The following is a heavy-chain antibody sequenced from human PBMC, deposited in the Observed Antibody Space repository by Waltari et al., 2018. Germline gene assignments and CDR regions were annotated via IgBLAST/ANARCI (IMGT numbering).Heavy chain of an antibody. Sequence: EVQVVESGGGLVKPGESLRISCVASGFTFSSYSMNWVRQAPGKGLAWVSSISSGSNSIDYADSVKGRFTVSRDNAKNSLYLQMNSLRAEDTAVYYCARDRDYGSGADAFHIWGQGTLVTVSS. D-gene: IGHD3-10*01. CDR3: ARDRDYGSGADAFHI. CDR2: ISSGSNSI. CDR1: GFTFSSYS. J-gene: IGHJ3*02. V-gene: IGHV3-21*01.